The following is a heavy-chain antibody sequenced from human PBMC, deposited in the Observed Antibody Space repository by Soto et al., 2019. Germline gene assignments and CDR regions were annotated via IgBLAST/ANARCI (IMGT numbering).Heavy chain of an antibody. D-gene: IGHD3-10*01. V-gene: IGHV3-23*01. CDR2: ISGSGGNT. CDR3: AKGREGFGNDAFDI. CDR1: GFTFSSYA. J-gene: IGHJ3*02. Sequence: EVQLLESGGGLVQPGGSLTPSCAASGFTFSSYAMSWVRQAPGKGLGWVSGISGSGGNTYYADSVKGRFTISRDNSKNTLYLQMNTLRAEDTAVYYCAKGREGFGNDAFDIWGQGTMVTVSS.